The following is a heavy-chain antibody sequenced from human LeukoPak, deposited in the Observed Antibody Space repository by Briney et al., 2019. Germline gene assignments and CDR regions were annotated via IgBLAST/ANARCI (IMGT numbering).Heavy chain of an antibody. J-gene: IGHJ5*02. V-gene: IGHV3-30-3*01. CDR3: AREGRNYQLPGRWFDP. D-gene: IGHD2-2*01. Sequence: GKSLRLSCAASGFTFSSYAMNWVRQAPGKGLEWEAVISFDGSNKYYADSVKGRFTISRDNSKNTLYLQMNSLRAEDTAVYYCAREGRNYQLPGRWFDPWGQGTLVTVSS. CDR2: ISFDGSNK. CDR1: GFTFSSYA.